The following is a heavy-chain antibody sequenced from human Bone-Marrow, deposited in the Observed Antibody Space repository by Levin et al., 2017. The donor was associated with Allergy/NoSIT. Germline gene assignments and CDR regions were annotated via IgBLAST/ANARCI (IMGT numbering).Heavy chain of an antibody. Sequence: GGSLRLSCAASGFSVGYNYMTWVRQPPGKGLEWVSLIYSGGDTKYADSVKGRFTISRDSSKNAVFLQMNSLRPEDTAVYYCSGGTSGSKGGWRDWGQGTLVSVSS. CDR2: IYSGGDT. D-gene: IGHD1-26*01. V-gene: IGHV3-66*01. CDR3: SGGTSGSKGGWRD. J-gene: IGHJ4*02. CDR1: GFSVGYNY.